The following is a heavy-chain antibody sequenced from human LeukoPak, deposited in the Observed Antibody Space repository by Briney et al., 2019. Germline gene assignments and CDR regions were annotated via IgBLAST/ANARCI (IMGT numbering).Heavy chain of an antibody. D-gene: IGHD2-2*01. J-gene: IGHJ6*02. CDR1: GYTLTSYA. CDR3: ARDRYCSSTSCWGDYYYGMDV. V-gene: IGHV7-4-1*02. CDR2: INTNTGNP. Sequence: ASVKVSCKASGYTLTSYAMNWVRQAPGQGLEWMGWINTNTGNPTYAQGFTGRFVFSLDTSVSTAYLQISSLKAEDTAVYYCARDRYCSSTSCWGDYYYGMDVWGQGTTVTVSS.